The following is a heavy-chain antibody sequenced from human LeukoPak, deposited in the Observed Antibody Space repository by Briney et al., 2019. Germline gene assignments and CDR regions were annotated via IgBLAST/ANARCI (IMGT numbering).Heavy chain of an antibody. D-gene: IGHD4-17*01. Sequence: GGSLRLSCAASGFTFSSYWMHWVRQAPGKGLVWVSRINTDGSSTSYADSVKGRFTISRDNSKNTLYLQMNSLRAEDTAIYYCAKEGNGDYYFDYWGQGTLVTASS. CDR3: AKEGNGDYYFDY. V-gene: IGHV3-74*01. J-gene: IGHJ4*02. CDR2: INTDGSST. CDR1: GFTFSSYW.